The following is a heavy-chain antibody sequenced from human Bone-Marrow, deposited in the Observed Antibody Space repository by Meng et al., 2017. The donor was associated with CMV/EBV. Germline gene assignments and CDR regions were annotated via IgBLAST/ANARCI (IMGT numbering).Heavy chain of an antibody. V-gene: IGHV1-2*02. Sequence: ASVKDSCNTAGYTFTGSYMHWVRQAPGQGLEVMGWNNPNSGGTKYEQNFQGRGTMTRDTYFSTAYLELSSLRSDDTAVYYCARAGLGIVIEPRTMTGETYYFSSLDVWGQGTTVTVSS. J-gene: IGHJ6*02. CDR1: GYTFTGSY. CDR2: NNPNSGGT. D-gene: IGHD2/OR15-2a*01. CDR3: ARAGLGIVIEPRTMTGETYYFSSLDV.